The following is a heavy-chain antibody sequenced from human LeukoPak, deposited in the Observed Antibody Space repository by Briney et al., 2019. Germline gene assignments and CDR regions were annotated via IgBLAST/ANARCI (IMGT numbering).Heavy chain of an antibody. CDR3: ARDGRYFDWLRAPFDY. Sequence: GGSLRLSCAPSEFTFDDYGMAWVRQAPGKGLEWVSGINWNGGSTGYADSVKGRFTISRDNAKNSLYLQMNSLRAEDTALYYCARDGRYFDWLRAPFDYWGQGTLVTVSS. V-gene: IGHV3-20*04. J-gene: IGHJ4*02. D-gene: IGHD3-9*01. CDR1: EFTFDDYG. CDR2: INWNGGST.